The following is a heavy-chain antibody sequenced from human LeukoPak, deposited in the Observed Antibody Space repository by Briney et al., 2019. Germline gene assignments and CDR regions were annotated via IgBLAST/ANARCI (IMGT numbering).Heavy chain of an antibody. CDR2: INHSGST. CDR3: ARGRRQGYCSSTSCPSLFDC. D-gene: IGHD2-2*01. CDR1: GGSFNGYY. V-gene: IGHV4-34*01. J-gene: IGHJ4*02. Sequence: SETLSLTCAVYGGSFNGYYWSWIRQPPGKGLEWIGEINHSGSTNYNPSLKSRVTISVDTSKNQFSLKLSSVTAADTAVYYCARGRRQGYCSSTSCPSLFDCWGQGTLVTVSS.